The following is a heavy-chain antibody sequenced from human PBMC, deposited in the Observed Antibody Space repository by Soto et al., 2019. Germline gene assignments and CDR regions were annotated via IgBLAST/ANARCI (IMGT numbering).Heavy chain of an antibody. V-gene: IGHV1-18*01. D-gene: IGHD3-3*01. CDR2: ISAYNGNT. J-gene: IGHJ6*03. Sequence: ASVKVSCKASGYTFTSYGISWVRQAPGQGLEWMGWISAYNGNTSYAQKLQGRVTMTTDTSTSTAYMELRSLRSDDTAVYYCARVSNYDFWSGYYLQKKGDYYMDVWGKGTTVTVSS. CDR3: ARVSNYDFWSGYYLQKKGDYYMDV. CDR1: GYTFTSYG.